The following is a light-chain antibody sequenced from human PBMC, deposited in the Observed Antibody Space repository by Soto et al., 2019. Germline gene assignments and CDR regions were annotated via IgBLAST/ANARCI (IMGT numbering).Light chain of an antibody. Sequence: QSVLTQPASVSGSPGQSITISCTGTSNDIGHYNSVSWYQQHPAKAPKLMISEVSNRPSGISNRFSGSKSGNTAFLTISGLQAEDEADYYCASYTRGGTVVFGGGTKLTVL. CDR2: EVS. CDR1: SNDIGHYNS. V-gene: IGLV2-14*01. CDR3: ASYTRGGTVV. J-gene: IGLJ3*02.